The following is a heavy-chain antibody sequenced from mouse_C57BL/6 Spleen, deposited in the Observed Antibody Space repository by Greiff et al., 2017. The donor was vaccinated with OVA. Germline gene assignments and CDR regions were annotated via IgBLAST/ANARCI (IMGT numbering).Heavy chain of an antibody. CDR3: ARHPPTVVEDWFAY. CDR2: INPSNGGT. Sequence: QVHVKQPGTELVKPGASVKLSCKASGYTFTSYWMHWVKQRPGQGLEWIGNINPSNGGTNYNEKFKSKATLTVDKSSSTAYMQLSSLTSEDSAVYYCARHPPTVVEDWFAYWGQGTLVTVSA. D-gene: IGHD1-1*01. V-gene: IGHV1-53*01. J-gene: IGHJ3*01. CDR1: GYTFTSYW.